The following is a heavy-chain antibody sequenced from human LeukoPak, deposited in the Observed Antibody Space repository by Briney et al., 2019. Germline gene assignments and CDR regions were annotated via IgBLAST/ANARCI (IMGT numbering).Heavy chain of an antibody. Sequence: SETLSLTCTVSGGSISSYYWSWIRQPPGKGLEWIGYIYYSGSTNYNPSLKSRVTISVDPSKNQFSLKLSSVTAADTAVYYCARDGYYYYYGMDVWGQGTTVTVSS. CDR3: ARDGYYYYYGMDV. J-gene: IGHJ6*02. V-gene: IGHV4-59*01. CDR2: IYYSGST. CDR1: GGSISSYY.